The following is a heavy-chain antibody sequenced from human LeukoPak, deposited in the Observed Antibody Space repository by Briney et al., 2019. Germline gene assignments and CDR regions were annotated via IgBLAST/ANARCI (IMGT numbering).Heavy chain of an antibody. CDR3: ARDGVDYGYYYYGMDV. CDR1: GGSISSYY. D-gene: IGHD4-17*01. V-gene: IGHV4-4*07. CDR2: IYTSGST. Sequence: PSETLSLTCTVSGGSISSYYWSWIRQPAGKGLEWIGRIYTSGSTNYNPSLKSRVTMSVDTSKNQFSLKLSSVTAADTAVYYCARDGVDYGYYYYGMDVWGQGTTVTVSS. J-gene: IGHJ6*02.